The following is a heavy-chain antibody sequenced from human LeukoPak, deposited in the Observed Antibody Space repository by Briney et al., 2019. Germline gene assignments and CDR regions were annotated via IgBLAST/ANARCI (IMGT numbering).Heavy chain of an antibody. CDR3: ARNYGDNNFDY. Sequence: SETPSLTCAVSGGSISGTNWWSWVRQPPGEGLEWIGEIYHSGSTNYNPSLKSRVTISVDKSKNQFSLKLTSVTAADTAVYYCARNYGDNNFDYWGQGTLVTVSS. V-gene: IGHV4-4*02. CDR1: GGSISGTNW. J-gene: IGHJ4*02. CDR2: IYHSGST. D-gene: IGHD4-17*01.